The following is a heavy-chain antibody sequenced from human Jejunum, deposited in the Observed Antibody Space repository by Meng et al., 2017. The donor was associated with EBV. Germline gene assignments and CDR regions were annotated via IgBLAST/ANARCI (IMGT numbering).Heavy chain of an antibody. CDR1: GFTFSSSS. Sequence: DVQLGASGGGLVKPGGSRGLSCTVSGFTFSSSSLSWVRQAPGKGLEWCSSINSRSDFIFYADPLKGRFTISRDNAKNSLYLQMNSLRADDTAVYYCAREGSCTGATCLADYWGQGTLVTVSS. J-gene: IGHJ4*02. CDR3: AREGSCTGATCLADY. V-gene: IGHV3-21*06. D-gene: IGHD2-8*02. CDR2: INSRSDFI.